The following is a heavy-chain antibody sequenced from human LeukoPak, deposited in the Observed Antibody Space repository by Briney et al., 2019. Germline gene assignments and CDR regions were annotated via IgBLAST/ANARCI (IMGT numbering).Heavy chain of an antibody. CDR3: ARYHSSAWYADY. J-gene: IGHJ4*02. CDR1: GYSFTSYW. V-gene: IGHV5-51*01. Sequence: GESLKISCKGSGYSFTSYWIGWVRQMPGKGLEWMGIICPGDSDTSYSPSFQGQVTISADKSNDTAYLQWSSLKASDTAMYYCARYHSSAWYADYWGQGTLLTVSS. CDR2: ICPGDSDT. D-gene: IGHD6-19*01.